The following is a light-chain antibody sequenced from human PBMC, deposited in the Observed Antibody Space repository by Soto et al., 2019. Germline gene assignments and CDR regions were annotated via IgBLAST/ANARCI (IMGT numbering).Light chain of an antibody. CDR1: QTIDSN. CDR2: GAS. V-gene: IGKV3-20*01. Sequence: TQSPGTLSVFPEGSATLSCRASQTIDSNLAWYQQKPGQAPRLLIYGASTRATGIPVRFSGSGSGTEFTLTTSRLEPEDFAVYYCQQYGSSPLTFGQGTRLEN. CDR3: QQYGSSPLT. J-gene: IGKJ5*01.